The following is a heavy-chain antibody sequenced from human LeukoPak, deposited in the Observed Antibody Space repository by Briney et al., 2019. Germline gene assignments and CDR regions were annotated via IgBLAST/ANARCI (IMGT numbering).Heavy chain of an antibody. CDR2: IYYSGST. J-gene: IGHJ5*02. V-gene: IGHV4-39*01. D-gene: IGHD3-16*02. CDR3: ASLGGIMITFGGVIAGPNWFDP. Sequence: PSETLSLTCTVSGGSISSSSYYWGWIRQPPGKGLEWIGSIYYSGSTYYNPSLKSRVTISVDTSKNQFSLKLSSVTAADTAVYYCASLGGIMITFGGVIAGPNWFDPWGQGTLVTVSS. CDR1: GGSISSSSYY.